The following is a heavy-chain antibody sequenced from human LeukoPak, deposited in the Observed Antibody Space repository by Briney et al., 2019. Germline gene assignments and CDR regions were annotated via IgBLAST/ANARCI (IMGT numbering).Heavy chain of an antibody. CDR2: ISSGSSYT. V-gene: IGHV3-11*03. D-gene: IGHD2/OR15-2a*01. CDR1: GFSFSDNY. Sequence: GGSLRLSCAASGFSFSDNYMSWIRQSPGKGLEWVSYISSGSSYTNYARSVKGRFTISRDNAKNSLFLQMNSLRAEDTAVYYCATHAAQYSTFDYWGQGTLVTVSS. J-gene: IGHJ4*02. CDR3: ATHAAQYSTFDY.